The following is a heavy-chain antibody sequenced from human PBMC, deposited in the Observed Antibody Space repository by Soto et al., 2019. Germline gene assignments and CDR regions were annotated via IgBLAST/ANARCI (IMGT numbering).Heavy chain of an antibody. CDR2: IFHSGST. V-gene: IGHV4-4*02. CDR1: GGSISNSNW. D-gene: IGHD1-26*01. J-gene: IGHJ4*02. Sequence: QVQLQESGPGLVKPSGTLSLTCAVFGGSISNSNWWTLVRQPPGKGLDWIGEIFHSGSTNYNSSLMGRVTISVDKANTQFSLKLSSVTAADTAVYYCAHRPIVGAAIWGQGTLVTVS. CDR3: AHRPIVGAAI.